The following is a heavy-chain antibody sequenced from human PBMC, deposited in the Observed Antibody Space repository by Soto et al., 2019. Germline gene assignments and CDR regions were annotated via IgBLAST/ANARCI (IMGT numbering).Heavy chain of an antibody. Sequence: SETLSLTCTVSGVSMTNYYWSWVRQPPGKGLEWIGYTYYTGTTNYNPSLNSRVTISVDTSKNQFSLHLNSVTAADTAVYYCANLGMSPTVADYWGQGTLVTVSS. CDR2: TYYTGTT. CDR1: GVSMTNYY. V-gene: IGHV4-59*01. J-gene: IGHJ4*02. CDR3: ANLGMSPTVADY. D-gene: IGHD4-17*01.